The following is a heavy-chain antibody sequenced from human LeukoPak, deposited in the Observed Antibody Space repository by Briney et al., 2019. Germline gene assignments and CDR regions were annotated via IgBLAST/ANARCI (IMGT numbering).Heavy chain of an antibody. Sequence: RTSETLSLTCSVSGGSISSSAYYWGWIRQPPGQGLEWIGSIYYSGNTYYNPSLKSPVTISIDTSKNQFSLKLSSVTAADTAVYYCARHRWGYYFDYWGQGTLVTVSS. V-gene: IGHV4-39*01. D-gene: IGHD3-16*01. CDR1: GGSISSSAYY. J-gene: IGHJ4*02. CDR3: ARHRWGYYFDY. CDR2: IYYSGNT.